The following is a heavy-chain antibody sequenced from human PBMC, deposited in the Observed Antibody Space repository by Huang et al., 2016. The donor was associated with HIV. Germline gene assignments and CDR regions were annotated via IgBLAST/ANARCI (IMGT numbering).Heavy chain of an antibody. J-gene: IGHJ6*02. CDR3: TGALASDTGMDV. CDR1: GFTFSDHY. Sequence: EVQLVESGGGLVQPGGSMRLSCAASGFTFSDHYMDWVRQGPGKGVEWVGRSRNKVRSYTTEYAASVKGRVTIARDDSETSLYLQMNSLRTEDSAVYYCTGALASDTGMDVWGQGTTVTVSS. V-gene: IGHV3-72*01. CDR2: SRNKVRSYTT. D-gene: IGHD6-19*01.